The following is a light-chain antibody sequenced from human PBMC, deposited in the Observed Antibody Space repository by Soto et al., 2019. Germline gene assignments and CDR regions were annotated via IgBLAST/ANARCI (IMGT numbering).Light chain of an antibody. CDR2: AAT. CDR1: QDINSR. J-gene: IGKJ1*01. Sequence: DIQMTQSPSSVSASVGDTVTITCRASQDINSRLAWFQQQPGRPPKYVIQAATMLQSGFPSRFAGSGSGRDFTLTIHTLQLEDSATYYCLQVANFPRTFGQGTKVDIK. V-gene: IGKV1-12*01. CDR3: LQVANFPRT.